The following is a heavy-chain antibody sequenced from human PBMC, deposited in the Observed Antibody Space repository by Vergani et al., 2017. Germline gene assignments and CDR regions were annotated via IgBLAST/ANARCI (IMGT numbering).Heavy chain of an antibody. V-gene: IGHV3-30-3*01. Sequence: QVQLVESGGGVVQPGRSLRLSCAASGFTFSSYAMHWVRQAPGKGLEWVAVISYDGSNKYYADSVKGRFTISRDNSKNTLYLQMNSLRAEDTAVYYCARVSDDSSGYYLRLRGAFDYWGQGTLVTVSS. CDR2: ISYDGSNK. CDR1: GFTFSSYA. D-gene: IGHD3-22*01. CDR3: ARVSDDSSGYYLRLRGAFDY. J-gene: IGHJ4*02.